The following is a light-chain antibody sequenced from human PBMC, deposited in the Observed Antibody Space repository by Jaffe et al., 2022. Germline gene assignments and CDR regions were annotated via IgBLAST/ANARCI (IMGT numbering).Light chain of an antibody. V-gene: IGLV3-19*01. CDR3: NSRDREV. J-gene: IGLJ3*02. CDR2: GKN. CDR1: SLRSYY. Sequence: SSELTQDPAVSVALGQTVRITCQGDSLRSYYASWYQQKPGQAPVLVIYGKNNRPSGIPDRFSGSSSGNTASLTITGAQAEDEADYYCNSRDREVFGGGTKLTVL.